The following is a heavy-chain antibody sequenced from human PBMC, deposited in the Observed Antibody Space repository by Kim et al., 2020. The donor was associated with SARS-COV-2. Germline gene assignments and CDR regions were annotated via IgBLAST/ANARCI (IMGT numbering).Heavy chain of an antibody. V-gene: IGHV1-2*06. CDR2: INPYTGGA. D-gene: IGHD5-18*01. Sequence: ASVKVSCKASGYSFTVFYIHWARQAPGQGLEWMGRINPYTGGANYARKFQGRVTVTSDTSLSTAYMDLSGLTSDDTAVYFCARDDTLGYSGYWGQGTLVAVSS. CDR1: GYSFTVFY. CDR3: ARDDTLGYSGY. J-gene: IGHJ4*02.